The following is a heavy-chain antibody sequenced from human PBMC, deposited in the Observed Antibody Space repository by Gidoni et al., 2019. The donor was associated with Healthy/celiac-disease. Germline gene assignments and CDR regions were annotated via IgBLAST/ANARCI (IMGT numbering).Heavy chain of an antibody. V-gene: IGHV3-30*18. D-gene: IGHD4-17*01. Sequence: QVQLVESGGGVVQPGRSLRLSCAASGFTFSSYGMHWVRQAPGKGLEWVAVISYDGSNKYYADSVKGRFTISRDNSKNTLYLQMNSLRAEDTAVYYCAKDNSPPRYGLRGGGDYWGQGTLVTVSS. CDR2: ISYDGSNK. CDR1: GFTFSSYG. CDR3: AKDNSPPRYGLRGGGDY. J-gene: IGHJ4*02.